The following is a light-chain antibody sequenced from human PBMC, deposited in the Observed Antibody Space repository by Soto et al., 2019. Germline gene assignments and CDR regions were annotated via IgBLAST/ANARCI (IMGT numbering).Light chain of an antibody. CDR1: QSVSTY. J-gene: IGKJ1*01. Sequence: IVLTQSPATLSLSPGERATLSCRASQSVSTYLAWYQQKPGQAPRLLIYDASNRAADIPARFSGSGSGTEFTLTISSLQSEDFAVYYCQQYNSWPETFGQGTKVDI. V-gene: IGKV3-11*01. CDR2: DAS. CDR3: QQYNSWPET.